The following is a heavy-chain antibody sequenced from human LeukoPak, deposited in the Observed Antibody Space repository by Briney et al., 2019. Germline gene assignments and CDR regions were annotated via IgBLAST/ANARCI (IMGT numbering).Heavy chain of an antibody. J-gene: IGHJ4*02. D-gene: IGHD3-22*01. CDR2: IYSGGST. Sequence: GGSLRLSCAASGFTVSSNYMSWVRQAPGKGLEWVSVIYSGGSTYYADSVKGRFTISRDNSKNTLYLQMNSLRAEDTAVYYCARVSGPAGYYDSSGYSDYWGQGTLVTVSS. CDR1: GFTVSSNY. V-gene: IGHV3-66*01. CDR3: ARVSGPAGYYDSSGYSDY.